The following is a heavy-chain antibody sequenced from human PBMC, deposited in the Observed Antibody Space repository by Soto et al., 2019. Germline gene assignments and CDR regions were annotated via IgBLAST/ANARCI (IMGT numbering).Heavy chain of an antibody. Sequence: VGSLRLSCAASGFAFSSYEMNWVRQSPGKGLEWLSYISSTASTIHYADSVKGRFTISRDNANNSVYLQMNSLTADDSAVYYCARAAGIMTRGFHGMDVWGQGTTVTVSS. J-gene: IGHJ6*02. CDR2: ISSTASTI. CDR3: ARAAGIMTRGFHGMDV. CDR1: GFAFSSYE. V-gene: IGHV3-48*03. D-gene: IGHD3-10*01.